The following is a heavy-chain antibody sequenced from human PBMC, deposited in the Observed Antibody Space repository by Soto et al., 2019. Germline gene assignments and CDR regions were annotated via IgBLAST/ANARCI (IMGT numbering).Heavy chain of an antibody. J-gene: IGHJ5*02. CDR2: INHSGST. D-gene: IGHD6-13*01. V-gene: IGHV4-34*01. Sequence: SETLSLTCAVYGGSFSGYYWSWIRQNPGKGLEWIGEINHSGSTNYNPSLKSRVTISVDTSKNQFSLKLSSVTAADTAVYYCARGGGSSWYRSSWFDPWGQGTLVTVSS. CDR3: ARGGGSSWYRSSWFDP. CDR1: GGSFSGYY.